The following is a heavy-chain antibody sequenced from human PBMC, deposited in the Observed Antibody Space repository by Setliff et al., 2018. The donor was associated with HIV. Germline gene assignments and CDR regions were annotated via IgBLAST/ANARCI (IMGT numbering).Heavy chain of an antibody. CDR1: GYSISSGYY. CDR2: IYDSGTT. Sequence: SETLSLTCAVSGYSISSGYYWGWIRQPPGKGLEWIGNIYDSGTTYYNPSLRSRVTISEDTSKNQFSFTLTSVTAADTAVYYCVRDPPFITYGPDHPFDIWGQGTMVTVSS. CDR3: VRDPPFITYGPDHPFDI. J-gene: IGHJ3*02. V-gene: IGHV4-38-2*02. D-gene: IGHD3-10*01.